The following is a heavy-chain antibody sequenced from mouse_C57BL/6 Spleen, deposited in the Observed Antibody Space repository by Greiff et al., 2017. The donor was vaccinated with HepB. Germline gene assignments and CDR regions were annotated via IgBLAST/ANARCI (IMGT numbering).Heavy chain of an antibody. CDR3: ARSEFHYAMDY. Sequence: VQLQQPGAELVKPGASVKLSCKASGYTFTSYWMQWVKQRPGQGLEWIGEIDPSDSYTNYNQKFKGKATLTVDTSSSTAYMQLSSLTSEDSAVYYCARSEFHYAMDYWGQGTSVTVSS. J-gene: IGHJ4*01. CDR2: IDPSDSYT. CDR1: GYTFTSYW. V-gene: IGHV1-50*01.